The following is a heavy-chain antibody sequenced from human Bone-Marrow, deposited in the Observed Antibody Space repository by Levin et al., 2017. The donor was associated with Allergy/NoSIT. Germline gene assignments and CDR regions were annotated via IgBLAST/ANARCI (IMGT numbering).Heavy chain of an antibody. J-gene: IGHJ4*02. CDR3: ARLDGYSFDY. Sequence: SQTLSLTCTVPGGSISSAGYHWTWIRQYPGKGLEWIGYISYRGSTYFNPSLKSRLTMSIDTPEQHFSLNLTSVSAADTAIYYCARLDGYSFDYWGQGALVTVSS. CDR2: ISYRGST. CDR1: GGSISSAGYH. D-gene: IGHD1-1*01. V-gene: IGHV4-31*03.